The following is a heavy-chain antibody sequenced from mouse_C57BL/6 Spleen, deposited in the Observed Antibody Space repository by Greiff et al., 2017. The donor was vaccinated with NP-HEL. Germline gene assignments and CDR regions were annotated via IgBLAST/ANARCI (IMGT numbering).Heavy chain of an antibody. Sequence: QVQLQQPGAELVKPGASVKMSCKASGYTFTSYWITWVKQRPGQGLEWIGDIYPGSGSTNYNEKFKSKATLTVDTSSSTAYMQLSSLTSEDSAVDYGERYDDYEGGYYAMDYGGKGTSVTVAS. D-gene: IGHD2-4*01. V-gene: IGHV1-55*01. J-gene: IGHJ4*01. CDR2: IYPGSGST. CDR3: ERYDDYEGGYYAMDY. CDR1: GYTFTSYW.